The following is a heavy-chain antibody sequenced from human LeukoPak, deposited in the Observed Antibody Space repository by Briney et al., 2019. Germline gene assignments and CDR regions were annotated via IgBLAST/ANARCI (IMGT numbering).Heavy chain of an antibody. CDR2: ISTSSSYI. J-gene: IGHJ3*02. Sequence: GGSLTLSCAASGFTFSEYNMNWLGQAPGKGLEWVSFISTSSSYINYADSVKGRFTISRDNAKNSLYLHMNSLRAEDTAVCYCARHSTGTTADAFDIWGQGTMVTVSS. CDR1: GFTFSEYN. V-gene: IGHV3-21*01. CDR3: ARHSTGTTADAFDI. D-gene: IGHD1-1*01.